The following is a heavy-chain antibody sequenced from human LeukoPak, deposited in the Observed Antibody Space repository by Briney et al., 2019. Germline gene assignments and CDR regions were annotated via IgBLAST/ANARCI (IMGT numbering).Heavy chain of an antibody. CDR1: GFPFSGYG. CDR3: TRASRFCSPGMFDY. Sequence: GGSLRLSCAASGFPFSGYGMHWVRQAPGKGLEWVAGVTSDGGDQYSADSVKGRFTVSRDTSQNTFYLQMTSLTAEDTAVYYCTRASRFCSPGMFDYWGQGTLVTVSS. J-gene: IGHJ4*02. V-gene: IGHV3-30*03. D-gene: IGHD3-10*02. CDR2: VTSDGGDQ.